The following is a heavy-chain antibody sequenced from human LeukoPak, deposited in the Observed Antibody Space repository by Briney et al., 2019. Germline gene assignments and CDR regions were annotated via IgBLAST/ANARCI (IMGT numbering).Heavy chain of an antibody. J-gene: IGHJ5*02. V-gene: IGHV1-2*02. D-gene: IGHD6-19*01. CDR3: ARLPTGVAGTVDP. CDR1: GYTFTAYY. Sequence: GASVKVSCKASGYTFTAYYMHWVRQAPGQGLEILGWFHPNSGVTNYAQKFQGRVTMTSDTSISTAYMELSSLTTDDTAVYYCARLPTGVAGTVDPWGQGTLVTVSS. CDR2: FHPNSGVT.